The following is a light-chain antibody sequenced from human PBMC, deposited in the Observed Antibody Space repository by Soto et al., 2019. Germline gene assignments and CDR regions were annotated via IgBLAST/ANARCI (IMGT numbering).Light chain of an antibody. CDR2: GIS. Sequence: EIVLTQSPATLSLSPGERATLSCRASQSVTNRYFAWYQQRPGQAPRLLIYGISNRATGIPDRFSGSGSGTDFTLTISRLEPEDFVVYYCQQYSSLPHTFGQGTKLEVK. J-gene: IGKJ2*01. V-gene: IGKV3-20*01. CDR1: QSVTNRY. CDR3: QQYSSLPHT.